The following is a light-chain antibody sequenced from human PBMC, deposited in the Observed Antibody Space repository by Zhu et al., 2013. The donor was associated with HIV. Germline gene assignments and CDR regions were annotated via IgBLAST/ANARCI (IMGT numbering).Light chain of an antibody. Sequence: IQLTQSPQSLSASIGDRVTITCRASQSISSSLNWYHQKPGKAPKLLIYAAATLQSGVPSRFSGSGSGTDFTLTISSLQPEDFATYYCQQSYSTPSFGPGTKVD. CDR3: QQSYSTPS. CDR2: AAA. CDR1: QSISSS. V-gene: IGKV1-39*01. J-gene: IGKJ3*01.